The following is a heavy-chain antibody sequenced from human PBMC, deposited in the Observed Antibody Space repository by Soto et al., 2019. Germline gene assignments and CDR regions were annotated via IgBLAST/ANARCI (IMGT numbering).Heavy chain of an antibody. J-gene: IGHJ4*02. D-gene: IGHD3-22*01. CDR2: ITRGGDT. CDR3: AKGQSSGAFRFFFGY. CDR1: GFTFSGYA. V-gene: IGHV3-23*01. Sequence: GGSLRLSCATSGFTFSGYAMTWVRQAPGQGLNWVSAITRGGDTFFADSVKGRFTISRDHSKNTFYLQMNSLTAEDTAVYYCAKGQSSGAFRFFFGYWGQGTLVTVSS.